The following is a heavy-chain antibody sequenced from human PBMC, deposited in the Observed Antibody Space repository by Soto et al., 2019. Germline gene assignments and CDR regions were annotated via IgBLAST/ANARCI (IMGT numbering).Heavy chain of an antibody. CDR1: GGSISSYY. J-gene: IGHJ6*02. CDR2: IYYSGST. V-gene: IGHV4-59*01. Sequence: SETLSLTCTVSGGSISSYYWSWIRQPPGKGLEWIGYIYYSGSTNYNPSLKSRVTISVDTSKNQFSLKLSSVTAADTAVYYCARDESYSYGRDYYYYGMDVWGQGTTVTVSS. D-gene: IGHD5-18*01. CDR3: ARDESYSYGRDYYYYGMDV.